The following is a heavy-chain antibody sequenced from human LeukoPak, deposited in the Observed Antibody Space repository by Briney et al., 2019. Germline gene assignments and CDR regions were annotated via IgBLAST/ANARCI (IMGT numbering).Heavy chain of an antibody. V-gene: IGHV3-23*01. CDR3: AKVGAVAAFPRDFDY. J-gene: IGHJ4*02. D-gene: IGHD6-19*01. CDR2: IGGSGGST. CDR1: GFTFTSYA. Sequence: PGGSLRLSCAASGFTFTSYAMSWVRQAPGKGLEWVSAIGGSGGSTYYADSVKGRFTISRDNSKNTLYLRMNSLRAEDTAVYYCAKVGAVAAFPRDFDYWGQGTLVTVSS.